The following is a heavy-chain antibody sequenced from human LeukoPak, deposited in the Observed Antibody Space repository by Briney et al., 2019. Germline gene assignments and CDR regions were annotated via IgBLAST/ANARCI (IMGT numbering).Heavy chain of an antibody. CDR1: GGSISSYY. D-gene: IGHD2-21*01. CDR2: IYTSGST. CDR3: ARDASDYYSNWFDP. V-gene: IGHV4-4*07. J-gene: IGHJ5*02. Sequence: SETLSLTCTVSGGSISSYYWSWIRQPAGKGLEWIGRIYTSGSTNYNPSLKSRVTMSVDTSKNQFSLKLSSVTAADTAVYYCARDASDYYSNWFDPWGQGTLVTVSS.